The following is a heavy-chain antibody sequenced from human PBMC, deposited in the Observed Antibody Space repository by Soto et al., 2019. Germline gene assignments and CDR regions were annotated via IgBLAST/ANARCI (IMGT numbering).Heavy chain of an antibody. CDR2: IYHSGST. Sequence: PSETLSLTCAVSGGSISSGGYSWSWIRQPPGKGLEWIGYIYHSGSTYYNPSLKSRVTISVDRSKNQFSLKLSSVTAADTAVYYCARSYGSIFDYWGQGTLVTVSS. J-gene: IGHJ4*02. D-gene: IGHD1-26*01. CDR1: GGSISSGGYS. V-gene: IGHV4-30-2*01. CDR3: ARSYGSIFDY.